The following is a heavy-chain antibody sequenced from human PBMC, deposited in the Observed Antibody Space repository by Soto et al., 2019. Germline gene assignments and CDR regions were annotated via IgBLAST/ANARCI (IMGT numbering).Heavy chain of an antibody. CDR2: ISSSSSYI. Sequence: GGSLRLSCAASGFTFSSYSMNWARQAPGKGLEWVSSISSSSSYIYYADSVKGRFTISREKAKNSLYLQMNSLRAEDTAVYYCARANDILTGYYYDYWGQGTLVTVSS. J-gene: IGHJ4*02. CDR3: ARANDILTGYYYDY. CDR1: GFTFSSYS. V-gene: IGHV3-21*01. D-gene: IGHD3-9*01.